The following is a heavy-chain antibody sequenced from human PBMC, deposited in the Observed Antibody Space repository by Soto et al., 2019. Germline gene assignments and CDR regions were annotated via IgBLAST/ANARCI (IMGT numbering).Heavy chain of an antibody. CDR3: ARAVVIAAMFYFDF. Sequence: RQSLKISCKGSGYSFTSYWIGWVRQMPGKGLEWMGIIYPTNSDTRYSPSFQGQVTISADQSISTAYLQWSSLKASDTAIYYCARAVVIAAMFYFDFWGQGTLVTVSS. D-gene: IGHD2-21*01. V-gene: IGHV5-51*01. J-gene: IGHJ4*02. CDR1: GYSFTSYW. CDR2: IYPTNSDT.